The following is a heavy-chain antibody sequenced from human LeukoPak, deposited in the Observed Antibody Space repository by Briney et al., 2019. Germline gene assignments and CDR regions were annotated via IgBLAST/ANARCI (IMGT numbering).Heavy chain of an antibody. J-gene: IGHJ4*02. Sequence: SVKVSCKASGGTFSSYAISWVRQAPGQGLEWMGRIIPILGIANYAQKFQGRVTITADKSTSTAYMELRSLRSDDTAVYYCARERNYYDSTDPKYYFDYWGQGTLVTVSS. CDR1: GGTFSSYA. V-gene: IGHV1-69*04. D-gene: IGHD3-22*01. CDR3: ARERNYYDSTDPKYYFDY. CDR2: IIPILGIA.